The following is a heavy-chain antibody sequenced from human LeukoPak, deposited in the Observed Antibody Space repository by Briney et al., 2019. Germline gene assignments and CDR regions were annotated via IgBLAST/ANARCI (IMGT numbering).Heavy chain of an antibody. Sequence: SETLSLTCTVSGGSMSPYHWGWIRQPPGKGLEWIGSIYYSGSTYYNPSLKSRVTISVDTSKNQFSLKLSSVTAADTAVYYCASSNYDFWSGYYNWFDPWGQGTLVTVSS. CDR2: IYYSGST. V-gene: IGHV4-39*01. J-gene: IGHJ5*02. D-gene: IGHD3-3*01. CDR1: GGSMSPYH. CDR3: ASSNYDFWSGYYNWFDP.